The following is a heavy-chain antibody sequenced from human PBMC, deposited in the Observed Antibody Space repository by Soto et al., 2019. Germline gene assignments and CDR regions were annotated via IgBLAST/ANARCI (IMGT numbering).Heavy chain of an antibody. Sequence: SETLSLTCAFSGDTISSGGDSWSWIRQPPGKGLEWIGYIYHSGSTYYNPSLKSRVTISVDTSKNQFSLKLSSVTAADTAVYYCAAAPRYWGQGTLVTVSS. CDR3: AAAPRY. J-gene: IGHJ4*02. V-gene: IGHV4-30-2*05. D-gene: IGHD2-15*01. CDR2: IYHSGST. CDR1: GDTISSGGDS.